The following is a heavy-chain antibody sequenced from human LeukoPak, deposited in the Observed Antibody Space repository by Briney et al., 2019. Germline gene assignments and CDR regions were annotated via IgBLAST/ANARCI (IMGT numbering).Heavy chain of an antibody. Sequence: SETLSLTCTVSGGSISSGGYYWSWIRQHPGKGLEWIGYIYYSGSTYYNPSLKSRVTISVDTSKNQFSLKLSSVTAADTAVYYCARAATSYYDSSNWLDPWGQGTLVTVSS. D-gene: IGHD3-22*01. CDR1: GGSISSGGYY. CDR3: ARAATSYYDSSNWLDP. CDR2: IYYSGST. V-gene: IGHV4-31*03. J-gene: IGHJ5*02.